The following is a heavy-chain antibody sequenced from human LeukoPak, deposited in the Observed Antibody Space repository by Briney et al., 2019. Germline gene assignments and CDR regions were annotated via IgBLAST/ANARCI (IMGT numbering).Heavy chain of an antibody. D-gene: IGHD5-18*01. J-gene: IGHJ4*02. CDR1: GFTFSSYA. CDR2: ISYDGSNK. V-gene: IGHV3-30-3*01. CDR3: ARGRQPNPFDY. Sequence: GGSLRLSCAASGFTFSSYAMHWVRQAPGKGLEWVAVISYDGSNKYYADSVKGRFTISRDNSKNTLYLQMNSLRAEDTAVYYCARGRQPNPFDYWGQGTLVTVSS.